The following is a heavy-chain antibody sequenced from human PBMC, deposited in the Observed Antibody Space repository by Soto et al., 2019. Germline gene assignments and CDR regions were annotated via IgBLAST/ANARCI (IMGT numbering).Heavy chain of an antibody. J-gene: IGHJ6*02. CDR3: ARDTLYSSSFDV. D-gene: IGHD6-13*01. CDR2: IYYSGST. Sequence: SETLSLTCTVSGGSLSSYYWSWIRQPPGKGLEWIGCIYYSGSTNYNPSLKSRVTISVDTSKNQFSLKLSSVTAADTAVYYCARDTLYSSSFDVWGRGTTVTVSS. V-gene: IGHV4-59*01. CDR1: GGSLSSYY.